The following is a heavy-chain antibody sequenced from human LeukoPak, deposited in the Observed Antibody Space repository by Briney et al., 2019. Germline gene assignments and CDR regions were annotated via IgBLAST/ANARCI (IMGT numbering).Heavy chain of an antibody. CDR1: GGSISSYY. D-gene: IGHD5-12*01. CDR3: ARRGNSGYDWLHWFDP. CDR2: IYTSGST. Sequence: PSEPLSLTCTVSGGSISSYYWSWIRQPPGKGLEWVGYIYTSGSTNYNPSLKSRVTISVDTSKNQFSLKLSSVTAADTAVYYCARRGNSGYDWLHWFDPWGQGTLVTVSS. V-gene: IGHV4-4*09. J-gene: IGHJ5*02.